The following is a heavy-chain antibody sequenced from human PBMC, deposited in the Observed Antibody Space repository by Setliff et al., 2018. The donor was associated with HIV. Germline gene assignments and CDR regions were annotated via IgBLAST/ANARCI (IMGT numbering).Heavy chain of an antibody. CDR2: ISYGGST. J-gene: IGHJ4*01. V-gene: IGHV4-59*11. CDR3: ARTRGYSYGTLAGFDY. Sequence: SETLSLTCTVSGASIRSQYWSWIRKPPGKGLEWIGYISYGGSTNYNPSLESRVAMSVDTSKQFSLEVSSVTAADTAVYYCARTRGYSYGTLAGFDYWGRGSLVTVSS. D-gene: IGHD5-18*01. CDR1: GASIRSQY.